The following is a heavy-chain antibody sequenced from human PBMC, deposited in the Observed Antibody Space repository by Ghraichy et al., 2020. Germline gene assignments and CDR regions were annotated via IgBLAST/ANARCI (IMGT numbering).Heavy chain of an antibody. V-gene: IGHV3-23*01. CDR3: AKAPTVTTPYGMDV. D-gene: IGHD4-11*01. CDR2: ISGSGGST. Sequence: GGSLRLSCTASGFTFSSYAMSWVRQAPGKGLEWVSAISGSGGSTYYADSVKGRFTISRDNSKNTLYLQMNSLRAEDTAVYYCAKAPTVTTPYGMDVWGQGTTVTVSS. CDR1: GFTFSSYA. J-gene: IGHJ6*02.